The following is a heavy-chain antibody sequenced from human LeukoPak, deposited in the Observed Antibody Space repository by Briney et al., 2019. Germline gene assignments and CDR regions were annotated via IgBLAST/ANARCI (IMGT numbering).Heavy chain of an antibody. V-gene: IGHV4-39*07. CDR3: ARANWNRDAFDI. J-gene: IGHJ3*02. D-gene: IGHD1-1*01. CDR2: IYYSGST. CDR1: GGSISSSSYY. Sequence: PSETLSLTCSVSGGSISSSSYYWGWTRQPPGKGLEWIGSIYYSGSTYYNPSLKSRVTISVDKSKNQFSLKLSSVTAADTAVYYCARANWNRDAFDIWGQGTMVTISS.